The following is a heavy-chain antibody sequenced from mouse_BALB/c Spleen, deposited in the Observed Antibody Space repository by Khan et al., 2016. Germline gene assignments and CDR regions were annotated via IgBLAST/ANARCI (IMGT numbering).Heavy chain of an antibody. J-gene: IGHJ2*01. CDR1: RFTISSYG. V-gene: IGHV5-6-3*01. D-gene: IGHD2-12*01. CDR3: ARSAI. CDR2: IDSNGGST. Sequence: EVELVESGGGIVQPGGSLKRSSAASRFTISSYGMSSVRQTPDKRLELVATIDSNGGSTDYTDSVKRRFTISGDNAKNALYLQMRSLKSEDTAMYYCARSAIWGQGTTLTVSS.